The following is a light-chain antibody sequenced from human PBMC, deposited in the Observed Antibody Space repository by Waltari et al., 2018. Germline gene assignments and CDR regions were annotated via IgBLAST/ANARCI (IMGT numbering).Light chain of an antibody. CDR2: DTS. J-gene: IGLJ3*02. CDR3: LLWYSGARWV. V-gene: IGLV7-46*01. Sequence: WFQQKPAQVPRTRIFDTSNNPSWTPARFSGSLLGGKAALTLSGAQPEDEAEYYCLLWYSGARWVFGGGTKLSVL.